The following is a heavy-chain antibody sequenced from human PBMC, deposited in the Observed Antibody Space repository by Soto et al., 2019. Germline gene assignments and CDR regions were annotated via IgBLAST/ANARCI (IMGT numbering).Heavy chain of an antibody. CDR3: AILEWERFTRMYV. Sequence: QVQLVESGGGVVQPGRSLRLSCAASGFTVSSYAMHWVRQAPGKGLEWVSVISYDGSNKYYADSVKGRFTISRDNSTNPLYLQMNSLRAEDTAVYYCAILEWERFTRMYVWGQGPTFTVSS. D-gene: IGHD3-3*01. CDR1: GFTVSSYA. V-gene: IGHV3-30-3*01. J-gene: IGHJ6*02. CDR2: ISYDGSNK.